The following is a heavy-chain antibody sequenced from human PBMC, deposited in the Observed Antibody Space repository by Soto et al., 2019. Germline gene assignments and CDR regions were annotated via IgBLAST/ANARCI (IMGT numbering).Heavy chain of an antibody. Sequence: QVQLQESGPGLVKPSQTLSLTCTVSGGFISDINYYWSWIRQSPDKGLEWIGHVYDGGTTYKNPSLGSRVIISADTPKNQSSLRLGSVSSADTAVYYCTSGLSGDKVDYWGQGTLVTVSS. CDR2: VYDGGTT. D-gene: IGHD3-10*02. V-gene: IGHV4-30-4*01. J-gene: IGHJ4*02. CDR1: GGFISDINYY. CDR3: TSGLSGDKVDY.